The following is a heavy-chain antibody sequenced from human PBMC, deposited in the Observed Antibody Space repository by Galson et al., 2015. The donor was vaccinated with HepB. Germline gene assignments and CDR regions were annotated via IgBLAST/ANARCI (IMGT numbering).Heavy chain of an antibody. V-gene: IGHV1-69*06. D-gene: IGHD5-24*01. Sequence: SVKVSCKAFGGTFLNSSVNWVRQAPGQGLEWMGVIIPIFGTPNYAQKFRGRVTITADKSSSTAYMELSSLRSDDTAIYYCATSPVERLGRRGWFDPWGQGTLVTVSS. J-gene: IGHJ5*02. CDR3: ATSPVERLGRRGWFDP. CDR1: GGTFLNSS. CDR2: IIPIFGTP.